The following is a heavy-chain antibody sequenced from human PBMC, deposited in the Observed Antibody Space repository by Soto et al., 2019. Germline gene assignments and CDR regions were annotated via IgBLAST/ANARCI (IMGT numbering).Heavy chain of an antibody. CDR3: ANLIAVRSSGGFDI. Sequence: EAQLVESGGGLVQPGGSLRLSCAASGFTFSSYWMSWVRQAPGKGLVWVSHINGDGSTTSYADSVKGRFTISRDNAKNTVYLLMNSLRAEDTAVYYCANLIAVRSSGGFDIWGQGTMVTVSS. J-gene: IGHJ3*02. D-gene: IGHD6-6*01. CDR1: GFTFSSYW. V-gene: IGHV3-74*01. CDR2: INGDGSTT.